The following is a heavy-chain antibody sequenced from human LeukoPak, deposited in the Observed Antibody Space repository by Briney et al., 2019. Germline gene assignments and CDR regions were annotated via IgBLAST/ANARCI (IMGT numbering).Heavy chain of an antibody. J-gene: IGHJ4*02. CDR2: IYNSGST. CDR1: GFTVGYNY. CDR3: AKDTARSRSVGLYDY. V-gene: IGHV3-66*01. D-gene: IGHD5-18*01. Sequence: TGGSLRLSCAASGFTVGYNYMTWVRQAPGKGLEWVAAIYNSGSTYYADSVKGRFTISRDNSKNTLYLQMNSLRAEDTAVYYCAKDTARSRSVGLYDYWGQGTLVTVSS.